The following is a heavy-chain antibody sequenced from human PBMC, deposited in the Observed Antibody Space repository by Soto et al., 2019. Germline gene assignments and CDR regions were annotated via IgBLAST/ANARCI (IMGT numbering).Heavy chain of an antibody. CDR1: GFTFSNYA. V-gene: IGHV3-23*01. CDR2: ISASAATT. CDR3: AKLRAYSTSAIDS. D-gene: IGHD6-6*01. Sequence: PGGSLRLSCAPSGFTFSNYAMRWVRQAPGKGLDWVSAISASAATTYYADSVKGRFTISRDNSKNTLYVQMNSLRAEDTAVYYCAKLRAYSTSAIDSWGQGALVTVSS. J-gene: IGHJ4*02.